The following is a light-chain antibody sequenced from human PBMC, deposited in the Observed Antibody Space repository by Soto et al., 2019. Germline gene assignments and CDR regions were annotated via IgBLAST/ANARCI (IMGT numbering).Light chain of an antibody. J-gene: IGKJ1*01. CDR3: QQSFSTPRT. V-gene: IGKV1-39*01. Sequence: DIQMTQSPSSLSASVVDRVTITFRASQIITIYLNWYQQKPGKAPKLLIYAASSLQGGVPSTFSGSGSGTDFTLTISSLQPEDFATYYCQQSFSTPRTFGQGTKVDIK. CDR2: AAS. CDR1: QIITIY.